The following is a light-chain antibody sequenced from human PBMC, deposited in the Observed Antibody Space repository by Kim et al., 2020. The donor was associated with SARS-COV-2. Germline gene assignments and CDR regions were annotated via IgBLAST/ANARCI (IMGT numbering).Light chain of an antibody. J-gene: IGKJ2*01. V-gene: IGKV3-20*01. CDR1: QSVSSSY. CDR2: GAS. CDR3: QQYGSSPYT. Sequence: LSPVESATLSCRASQSVSSSYLAWDQQKPGQAPRLLIYGASSRATGIPDRFSGSGSGTDFTLTISRLEPEDFAVYYCQQYGSSPYTFGQVTKLEIK.